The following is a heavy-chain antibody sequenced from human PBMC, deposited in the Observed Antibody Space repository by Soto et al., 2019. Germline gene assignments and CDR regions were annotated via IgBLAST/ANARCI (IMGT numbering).Heavy chain of an antibody. V-gene: IGHV3-48*02. CDR1: GFTFNSYS. J-gene: IGHJ5*02. D-gene: IGHD6-19*01. CDR3: ARPSSGLENWFAP. CDR2: ISSSSTTK. Sequence: GGSLGLSCAAAGFTFNSYSMNWVRQAPGKGLEWVSYISSSSTTKYYTDSVKGRFTISRDNAKNSLYLQMNSLRDDDTAVYYCARPSSGLENWFAPSGHGTLVIVSS.